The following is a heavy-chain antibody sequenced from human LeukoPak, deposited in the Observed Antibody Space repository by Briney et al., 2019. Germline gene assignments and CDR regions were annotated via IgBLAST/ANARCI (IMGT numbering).Heavy chain of an antibody. CDR2: ISDSVST. D-gene: IGHD6-13*01. J-gene: IGHJ4*02. Sequence: KTSETLSPTCTVSGASISSYYWSWIRQPPGKGLEWMGYISDSVSTKYNPSLEGRVTISVDTLNNQFSLALSSVTAEDTGVYYCGRGQQQLSRWGQGTVVIVSS. CDR3: GRGQQQLSR. V-gene: IGHV4-59*01. CDR1: GASISSYY.